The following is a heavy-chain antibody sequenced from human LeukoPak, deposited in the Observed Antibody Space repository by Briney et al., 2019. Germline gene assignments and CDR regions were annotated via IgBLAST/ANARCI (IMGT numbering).Heavy chain of an antibody. CDR1: GGSISSYY. Sequence: SETLSLTCTVSGGSISSYYWSWIRQPPGKGQEWIGYIYYSGSTNYNPSLKSRVTISVDTSKNQFSLKLSSVTAADTAVYYCARAVREGRMDYWGQGTLVTVSS. J-gene: IGHJ4*02. V-gene: IGHV4-59*01. D-gene: IGHD3-10*01. CDR3: ARAVREGRMDY. CDR2: IYYSGST.